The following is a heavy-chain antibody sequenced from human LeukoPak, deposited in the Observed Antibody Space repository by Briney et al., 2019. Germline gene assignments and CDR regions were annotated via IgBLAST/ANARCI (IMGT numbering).Heavy chain of an antibody. J-gene: IGHJ4*02. D-gene: IGHD5-12*01. V-gene: IGHV5-51*01. CDR2: IYPGDSDT. Sequence: GESLQISCKGSGYSFTSYWTSWVRQPPGKGLEWMGFIYPGDSDTRYSPSFQGQVTISADKSISTAYLQWSSLKASDTAMYYCARDSGYSGYDCLDNWGRGTLVTVSS. CDR1: GYSFTSYW. CDR3: ARDSGYSGYDCLDN.